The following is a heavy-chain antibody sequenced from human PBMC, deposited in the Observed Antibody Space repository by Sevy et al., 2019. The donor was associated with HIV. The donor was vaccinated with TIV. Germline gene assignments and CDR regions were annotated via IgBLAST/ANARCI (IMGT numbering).Heavy chain of an antibody. CDR1: GFTFTTYA. D-gene: IGHD3-10*01. V-gene: IGHV3-49*04. J-gene: IGHJ4*02. CDR2: IRSKAYGGTT. Sequence: GGSLRLSCAASGFTFTTYAMTWVRQAPGKGLQWVGFIRSKAYGGTTEYAASVKGRFTISRDDSKSIAYLEMNSLKTEDTAVYYCTRGGEGRITMVQASDYWGQGTLVTVSS. CDR3: TRGGEGRITMVQASDY.